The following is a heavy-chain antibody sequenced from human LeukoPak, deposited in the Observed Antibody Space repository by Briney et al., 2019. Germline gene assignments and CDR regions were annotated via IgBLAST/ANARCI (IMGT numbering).Heavy chain of an antibody. J-gene: IGHJ4*02. D-gene: IGHD5-12*01. CDR3: ARDRGYSGYDNDY. V-gene: IGHV3-21*01. CDR1: GFTFSSYS. CDR2: ISSSSSYI. Sequence: PGGSLRLSCAASGFTFSSYSMNWVRQAPGKGLEWVSSISSSSSYIYYADSVKGRFTISRDNAKNSLYLQMNSLRAEDTAVYYCARDRGYSGYDNDYWAREPWSPSPQ.